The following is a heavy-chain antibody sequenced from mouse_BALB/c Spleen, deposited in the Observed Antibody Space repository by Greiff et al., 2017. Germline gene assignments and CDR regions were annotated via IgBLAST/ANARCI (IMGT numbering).Heavy chain of an antibody. Sequence: VQRVESGAELVRPGSSVKISCKASGYAFSSYWMNWVKQRPGQGLEWIGQIYPGDGDTNYNGKFKGKATLTADKSSSTAYMQLSSLTSEDSAVYFCARRRGDGYPHAMDYWGQGTSVTVSS. V-gene: IGHV1-80*01. D-gene: IGHD2-3*01. CDR2: IYPGDGDT. J-gene: IGHJ4*01. CDR3: ARRRGDGYPHAMDY. CDR1: GYAFSSYW.